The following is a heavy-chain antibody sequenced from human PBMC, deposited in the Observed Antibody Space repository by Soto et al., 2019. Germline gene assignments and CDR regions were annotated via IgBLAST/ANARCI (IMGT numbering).Heavy chain of an antibody. Sequence: GASVKVSCKASGYTFTSYGISWVRQAPGQGLEWMGWISAYNGNTNYAQKLQGRVTMTTDTSTSTAYMELRSLRSDDTAVYYCAREGCYYDSSGYYVLLNWGQATLVTVFS. D-gene: IGHD3-22*01. V-gene: IGHV1-18*04. CDR1: GYTFTSYG. CDR3: AREGCYYDSSGYYVLLN. CDR2: ISAYNGNT. J-gene: IGHJ4*02.